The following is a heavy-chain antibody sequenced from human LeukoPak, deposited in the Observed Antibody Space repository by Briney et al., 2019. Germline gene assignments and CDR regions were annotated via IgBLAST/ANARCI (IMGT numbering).Heavy chain of an antibody. D-gene: IGHD3-22*01. CDR2: IKQDESEK. J-gene: IGHJ4*02. CDR1: GFSFSNYW. V-gene: IGHV3-7*03. CDR3: TKKEYDNSDFDLDY. Sequence: GGSLRLSCTASGFSFSNYWVGWVRQAPGKGLEWVAGIKQDESEKYYVDSVKGRFTTSRVNAKSSLYLQMNALRGEDTAVYYCTKKEYDNSDFDLDYWGQGTLVTVSS.